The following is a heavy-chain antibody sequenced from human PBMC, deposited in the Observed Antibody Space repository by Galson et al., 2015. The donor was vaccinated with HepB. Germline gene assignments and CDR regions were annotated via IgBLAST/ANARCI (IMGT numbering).Heavy chain of an antibody. CDR1: GFTFNLYT. CDR2: ISSSSSHI. J-gene: IGHJ4*02. Sequence: SLRLSCAATGFTFNLYTMNWVRQAPGKGLEWVSSISSSSSHIYYADSVKGRFTISRDNAKNSLYLQMNSLRAEDTAAYYCARVDRYGAGVNPFDYWGQGTLVTVSS. D-gene: IGHD3-10*01. CDR3: ARVDRYGAGVNPFDY. V-gene: IGHV3-21*01.